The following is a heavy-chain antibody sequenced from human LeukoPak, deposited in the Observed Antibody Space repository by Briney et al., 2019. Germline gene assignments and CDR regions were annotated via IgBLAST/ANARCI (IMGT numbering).Heavy chain of an antibody. Sequence: GGSLRFSCAAYGFTFDDYAMHWVRQARGKGLEWVSGISWNSGSIGYADSVKGRFTISRDNAKNSLYLQMNSLRAEDMALYYCAKARRTIHDAFDIWGQGTMVTVSS. CDR1: GFTFDDYA. CDR2: ISWNSGSI. V-gene: IGHV3-9*03. CDR3: AKARRTIHDAFDI. J-gene: IGHJ3*02. D-gene: IGHD1-7*01.